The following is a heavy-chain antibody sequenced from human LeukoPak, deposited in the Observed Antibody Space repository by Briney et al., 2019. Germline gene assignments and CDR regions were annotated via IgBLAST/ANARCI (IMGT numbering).Heavy chain of an antibody. J-gene: IGHJ6*03. Sequence: ASVKVSCKASGYTFTSYGISWVRQAPGQGLEWMGWISAYNGNTNYAQKLQGRVTMTTDTSTSTAYMELRSLRSDDTAVYYCARIFDFGVVKSRYYYYMDVWGKGTTVTVSS. CDR2: ISAYNGNT. CDR1: GYTFTSYG. CDR3: ARIFDFGVVKSRYYYYMDV. D-gene: IGHD3-3*01. V-gene: IGHV1-18*01.